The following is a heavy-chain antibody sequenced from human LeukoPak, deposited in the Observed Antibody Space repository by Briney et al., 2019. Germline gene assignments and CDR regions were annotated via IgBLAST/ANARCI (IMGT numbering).Heavy chain of an antibody. CDR1: GYTLTELS. V-gene: IGHV1-18*01. CDR2: ISAYNGNT. J-gene: IGHJ4*02. CDR3: AREEGVALTPTLDY. D-gene: IGHD2-15*01. Sequence: ASVTVSCKVSGYTLTELSMYWVRQAPGQGLEWMGWISAYNGNTNYAQKLQGRVTMTTDTSTSTAYMELRSLRSDDTAVYYCAREEGVALTPTLDYWGQGTLVTVSS.